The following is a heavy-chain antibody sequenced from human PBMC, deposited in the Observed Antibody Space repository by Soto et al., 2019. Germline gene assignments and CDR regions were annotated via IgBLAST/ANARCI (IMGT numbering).Heavy chain of an antibody. CDR2: IVPIFGTR. J-gene: IGHJ6*02. V-gene: IGHV1-69*05. Sequence: SVKVSCKISGGTFSRYSISWVRQAPGQGLEWMGGIVPIFGTRNYAQKFQDRVTITTDESATTAHMELSNLRSEDTAVYYCARPYEGGYSSNHHYYYALDVWGQGTAVIVSS. D-gene: IGHD3-22*01. CDR3: ARPYEGGYSSNHHYYYALDV. CDR1: GGTFSRYS.